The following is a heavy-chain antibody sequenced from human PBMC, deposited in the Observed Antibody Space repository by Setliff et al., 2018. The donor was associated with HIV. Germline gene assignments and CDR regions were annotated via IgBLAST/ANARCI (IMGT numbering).Heavy chain of an antibody. D-gene: IGHD6-13*01. CDR3: AKAKASYSSSWYNWFDP. CDR1: GFTFGRYS. Sequence: PGGSLRLSCAASGFTFGRYSMNWVRQAPGKGLEWVGFINSGSSSIFYGDSVKGRFTISRDDAKNSLLLHMNSLRAEDTALYYCAKAKASYSSSWYNWFDPWGQGTLVTVSS. J-gene: IGHJ5*02. V-gene: IGHV3-48*04. CDR2: INSGSSSI.